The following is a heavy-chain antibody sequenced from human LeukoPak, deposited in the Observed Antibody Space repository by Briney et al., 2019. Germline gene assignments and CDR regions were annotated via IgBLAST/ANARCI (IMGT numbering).Heavy chain of an antibody. CDR2: TYYRSRWSN. CDR3: ARDRAVGGVYYGMDV. V-gene: IGHV6-1*01. D-gene: IGHD3-10*01. CDR1: GDSVFSIYAA. J-gene: IGHJ6*02. Sequence: SQTLSLTCAISGDSVFSIYAARNWIRQSPSRGLEWLGRTYYRSRWSNDYAVSVKSRITINPDTSKNQFSLQLNFVTPEDTAVYYCARDRAVGGVYYGMDVWGQGTTVTVSS.